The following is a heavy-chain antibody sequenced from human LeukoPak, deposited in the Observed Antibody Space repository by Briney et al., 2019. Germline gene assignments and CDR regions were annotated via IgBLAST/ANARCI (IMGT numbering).Heavy chain of an antibody. V-gene: IGHV3-21*01. CDR2: ISSSSSYI. CDR1: GFTFSSYS. J-gene: IGHJ6*02. CDR3: ARVWALHYYDSSGPTDYGMDV. Sequence: RTGGSLRLSCAASGFTFSSYSMNWVRQAPGKGLEWVSSISSSSSYIYYADSVKGRFTISRDNAKNSLYLQMNSLRAEDTAVYYCARVWALHYYDSSGPTDYGMDVWGQGTTVTVSS. D-gene: IGHD3-22*01.